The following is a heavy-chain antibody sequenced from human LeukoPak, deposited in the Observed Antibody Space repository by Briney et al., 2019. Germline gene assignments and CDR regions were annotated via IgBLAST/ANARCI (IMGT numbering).Heavy chain of an antibody. D-gene: IGHD3-3*01. CDR2: IYTSGST. CDR1: GGSISIGSYY. V-gene: IGHV4-61*02. J-gene: IGHJ6*02. Sequence: SETLSLTCTVSGGSISIGSYYWSWIRQPAGKGLEWIGRIYTSGSTNYNPSLKSRVTISVDTSKTQFSLKLSSVTAADTAVYYCARDYPSNYDFWSGYHSGGMDVWGQGTTVTVSS. CDR3: ARDYPSNYDFWSGYHSGGMDV.